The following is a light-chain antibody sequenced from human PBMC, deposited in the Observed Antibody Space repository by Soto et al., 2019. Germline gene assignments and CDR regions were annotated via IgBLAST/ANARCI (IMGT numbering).Light chain of an antibody. V-gene: IGKV1-6*01. CDR1: QGIRND. CDR3: LQDSSFPRT. J-gene: IGKJ4*01. CDR2: AAS. Sequence: QLTQSPSSLSASVADRATITCRASQGIRNDLGWYQQKPGKAPRLLIYAASSLQSEVPSRFSGSGSGTDFTLTINSLQPEDFATYYCLQDSSFPRTFGGGTKVDIK.